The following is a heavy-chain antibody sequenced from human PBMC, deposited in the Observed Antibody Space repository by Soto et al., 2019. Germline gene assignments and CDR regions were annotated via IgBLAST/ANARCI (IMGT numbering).Heavy chain of an antibody. D-gene: IGHD6-13*01. CDR2: IYYSGST. CDR3: ARPHIAAAGTLPCWFDP. J-gene: IGHJ5*02. Sequence: PSETLSLTCTVSGGSISSSSYYWGWIRQPPGKGLEWIGSIYYSGSTYYNPSLKSRVTISVDTSKNQFSLKLSSVTAADTAVYYCARPHIAAAGTLPCWFDPLGQGTPVTVSS. CDR1: GGSISSSSYY. V-gene: IGHV4-39*01.